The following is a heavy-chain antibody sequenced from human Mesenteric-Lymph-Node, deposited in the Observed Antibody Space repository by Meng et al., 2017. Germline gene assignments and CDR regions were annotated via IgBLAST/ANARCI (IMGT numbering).Heavy chain of an antibody. V-gene: IGHV1-69*02. D-gene: IGHD2-15*01. CDR1: GGTFSSHT. J-gene: IGHJ4*02. CDR2: IIPIIGVA. Sequence: SVKVSCKASGGTFSSHTISWVRQAPGQGLEWMGRIIPIIGVANYAQKFQGRVTITADKSTSTAYMELSSLRSEDPAVYYCATGRGYEVYYFDYWGQGTLVTVSS. CDR3: ATGRGYEVYYFDY.